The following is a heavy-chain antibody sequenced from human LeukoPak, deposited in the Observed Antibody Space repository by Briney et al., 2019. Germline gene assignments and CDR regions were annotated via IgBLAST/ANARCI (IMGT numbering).Heavy chain of an antibody. J-gene: IGHJ6*03. Sequence: SETLSLTCTVSGGSISSYYWSWIRQPPGKGLEWIGEINHSGSTNYNPSLKSRVTISVDTSKNQFSLKLSSVTAADTAVYYCARVRSSWFLGGYYYYYMDVWGKGTTVTVSS. CDR3: ARVRSSWFLGGYYYYYMDV. CDR1: GGSISSYY. CDR2: INHSGST. V-gene: IGHV4-34*01. D-gene: IGHD6-13*01.